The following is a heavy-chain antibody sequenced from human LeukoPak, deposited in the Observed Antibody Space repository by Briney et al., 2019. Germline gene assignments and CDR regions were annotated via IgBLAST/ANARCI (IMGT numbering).Heavy chain of an antibody. CDR2: IYYSGST. CDR3: ARLHSGWLQYFDY. CDR1: GGSISSYY. D-gene: IGHD6-19*01. V-gene: IGHV4-59*01. J-gene: IGHJ4*02. Sequence: SETLSLTCTVSGGSISSYYWSWIRQPPGKGLEWIGYIYYSGSTNYNPSLKSRVTISVDTSKNQFSLKLSSVTAADTAVYYCARLHSGWLQYFDYWGQGALVTVSS.